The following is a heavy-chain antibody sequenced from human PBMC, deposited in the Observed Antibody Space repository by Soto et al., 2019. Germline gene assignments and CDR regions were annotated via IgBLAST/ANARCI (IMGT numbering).Heavy chain of an antibody. D-gene: IGHD2-15*01. CDR1: GGSFSDTY. J-gene: IGHJ5*02. V-gene: IGHV4-34*01. CDR2: INHNTNT. Sequence: QVHLQQWGAVLLKPSETLSLTCADYGGSFSDTYWNWFRQPPGKGLGWIWEINHNTNTIYNPSLKMRVTISVDTFKNHFSLKLTSVTAADTAVYYCARGVRLFRGSFDPWGQGTLVTVSS. CDR3: ARGVRLFRGSFDP.